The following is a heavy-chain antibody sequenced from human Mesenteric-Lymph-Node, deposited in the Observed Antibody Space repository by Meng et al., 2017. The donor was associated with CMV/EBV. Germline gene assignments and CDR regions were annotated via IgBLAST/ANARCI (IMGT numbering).Heavy chain of an antibody. CDR1: GGTFSSYA. Sequence: ASVKVSCKASGGTFSSYAISWVRQAPGQGLEWMGWINAYNGNTLYAQNVQGRVTMTTDTSTSTAYMELRSLRSDDTAVYYCARDPDYAFWSAGDVWGQGTTVTVSS. V-gene: IGHV1-18*01. J-gene: IGHJ6*02. CDR2: INAYNGNT. CDR3: ARDPDYAFWSAGDV. D-gene: IGHD3-3*01.